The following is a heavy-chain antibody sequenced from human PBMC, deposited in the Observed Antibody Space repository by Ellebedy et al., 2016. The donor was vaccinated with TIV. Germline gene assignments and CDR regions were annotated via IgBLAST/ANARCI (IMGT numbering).Heavy chain of an antibody. V-gene: IGHV3-7*01. Sequence: GESLKISCAAWGFSFSNFWMSWVRQAPGKGLEWVAHIKTDGSETYYVDSVKGRFTISRDNAKNSLYLQMNTLRAEDTAVYYCAKDFGDSIDFDYWGQGTLVTVSS. CDR1: GFSFSNFW. CDR3: AKDFGDSIDFDY. CDR2: IKTDGSET. D-gene: IGHD3-16*01. J-gene: IGHJ4*02.